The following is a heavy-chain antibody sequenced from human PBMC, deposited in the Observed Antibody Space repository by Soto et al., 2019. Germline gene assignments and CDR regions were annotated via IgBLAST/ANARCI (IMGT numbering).Heavy chain of an antibody. J-gene: IGHJ4*02. CDR1: GFNFSGSA. CDR2: ISSSSSTI. V-gene: IGHV3-48*02. D-gene: IGHD2-8*02. Sequence: PGGSLRLSCAASGFNFSGSAMHWVRQASGKGLEWVSYISSSSSTIYYADSVKGRFTISRDNAKNSLYLQMNSLRDEDTAVYYCSWWLSPYWGQGTLVTVSS. CDR3: SWWLSPY.